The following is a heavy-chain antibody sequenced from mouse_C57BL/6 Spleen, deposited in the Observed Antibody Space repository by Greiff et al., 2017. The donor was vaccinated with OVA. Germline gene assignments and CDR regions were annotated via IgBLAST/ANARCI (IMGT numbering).Heavy chain of an antibody. D-gene: IGHD3-1*01. J-gene: IGHJ4*01. CDR3: ARTYSSLEGAMDY. Sequence: QVQLQQSGPGLVAPSQSLSITCTVSGFSLTSYAISWVRQPPGKGLEWLGVIWTGGGTNYNSALKSRLSISKDNSKSQVFLKMNSLQTDDTARYYCARTYSSLEGAMDYWGQGTSVTVSS. CDR2: IWTGGGT. CDR1: GFSLTSYA. V-gene: IGHV2-9-1*01.